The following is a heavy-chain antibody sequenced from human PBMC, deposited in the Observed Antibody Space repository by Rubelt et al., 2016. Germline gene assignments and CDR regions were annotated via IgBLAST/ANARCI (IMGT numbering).Heavy chain of an antibody. J-gene: IGHJ3*02. CDR3: ARSGPDVVVPAAIRVEGDAFDI. V-gene: IGHV3-74*01. Sequence: EVQLVESGGGLVQPGGSLRLSCAASGFTFSSYWMHWVRQAPGKGLVWVSRITSDGSSTSYADSVKGRFTISRDNAKNTLYLQMNSLRAEDTAVYYCARSGPDVVVPAAIRVEGDAFDIWGQGTMVTVSS. D-gene: IGHD2-2*02. CDR2: ITSDGSST. CDR1: GFTFSSYW.